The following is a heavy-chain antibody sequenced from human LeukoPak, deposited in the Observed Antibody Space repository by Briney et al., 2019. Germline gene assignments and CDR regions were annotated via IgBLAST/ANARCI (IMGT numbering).Heavy chain of an antibody. V-gene: IGHV4-39*07. CDR1: GASISSGDYH. CDR2: IYYSGST. Sequence: SQTLSLTCTVSGASISSGDYHWNWIRQPPGKGLEWIGSIYYSGSTYYNPSLRSRVTISVDTFKNHFSLKVSSVTAADTAMYYCARDGGGAQQQLIRLTYFDFWGQGTLVTVSS. CDR3: ARDGGGAQQQLIRLTYFDF. D-gene: IGHD6-13*01. J-gene: IGHJ4*02.